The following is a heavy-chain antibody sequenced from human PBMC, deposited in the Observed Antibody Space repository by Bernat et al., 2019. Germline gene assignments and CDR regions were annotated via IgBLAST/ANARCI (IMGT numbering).Heavy chain of an antibody. CDR1: GFTFSSYA. CDR2: ISYDGSNK. J-gene: IGHJ4*02. Sequence: QVQLVESGGGVVQPGRSLRLSCAASGFTFSSYAMHWVRQAPGKGLEWVAVISYDGSNKYYADAVKGRFTISRDNSKNTLYLRMNSLRAEDTAVYYCARDSVPYSSGWYLFDYWGQGTLVTVSS. D-gene: IGHD6-19*01. CDR3: ARDSVPYSSGWYLFDY. V-gene: IGHV3-30-3*01.